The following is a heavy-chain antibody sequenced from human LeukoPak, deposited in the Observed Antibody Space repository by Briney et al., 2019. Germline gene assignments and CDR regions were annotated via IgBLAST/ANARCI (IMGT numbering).Heavy chain of an antibody. CDR2: ISSSGSTI. J-gene: IGHJ6*03. CDR1: GFTFSSYE. D-gene: IGHD5-12*01. Sequence: PGGSLRLSCAASGFTFSSYEMNWVRQAPGKGLEWVSYISSSGSTIYYADSVKGRFTISRDNAKNSLYLQMNSLRAEDTAVYYCARGATWIGSYYYYMDVWGKGTTVTISS. CDR3: ARGATWIGSYYYYMDV. V-gene: IGHV3-48*03.